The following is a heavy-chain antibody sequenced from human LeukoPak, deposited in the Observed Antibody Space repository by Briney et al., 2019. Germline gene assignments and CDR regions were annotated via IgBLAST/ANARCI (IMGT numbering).Heavy chain of an antibody. Sequence: PGGSLRLSSAASGGRFNNYGMHWVRQAPGKGLEWVTFIRNDASETFYGDSVKGRFTVSGGNSKNTQYLQMNSLRIEDTAVYYCVKDSEVLNYWGQGTLVTVSS. CDR1: GGRFNNYG. V-gene: IGHV3-30*02. J-gene: IGHJ4*02. CDR2: IRNDASET. CDR3: VKDSEVLNY. D-gene: IGHD3-10*01.